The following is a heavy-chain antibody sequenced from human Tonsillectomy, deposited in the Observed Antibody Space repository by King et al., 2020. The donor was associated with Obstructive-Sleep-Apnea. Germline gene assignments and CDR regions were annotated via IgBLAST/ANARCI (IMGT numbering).Heavy chain of an antibody. J-gene: IGHJ3*02. V-gene: IGHV3-23*04. CDR3: ATNMRYNYGPGGAFDI. Sequence: VQLVESGGGLVQPGGSLRLSCAVSGFTFSSYAMSWVRQAPGKGLEWVSSISESGGSTDYADSVKGRFSISRDNSKNALYLQMNSLRAEDTAVYSCATNMRYNYGPGGAFDIWGQGTMVTVSS. D-gene: IGHD5-18*01. CDR2: ISESGGST. CDR1: GFTFSSYA.